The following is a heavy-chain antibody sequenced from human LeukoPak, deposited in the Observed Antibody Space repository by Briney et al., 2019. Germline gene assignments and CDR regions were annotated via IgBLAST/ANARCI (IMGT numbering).Heavy chain of an antibody. CDR3: ARARTYYYDSSGGYFDY. J-gene: IGHJ4*02. D-gene: IGHD3-22*01. CDR2: IYHSGST. CDR1: GGSISSGGYS. V-gene: IGHV4-30-2*01. Sequence: SEALSLTCAVSGGSISSGGYSWSWIRQPPGKGLEWIGYIYHSGSTYYNPSLESRVTISVDRSKNQFSLKLSSVTAADTAVYYCARARTYYYDSSGGYFDYWGQGTLVTVSS.